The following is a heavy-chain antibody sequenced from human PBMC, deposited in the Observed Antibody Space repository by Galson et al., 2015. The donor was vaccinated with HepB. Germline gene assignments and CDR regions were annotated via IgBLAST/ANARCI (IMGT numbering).Heavy chain of an antibody. CDR3: AKTPSFGVVNYRYYFDY. CDR1: GLAFSSYA. Sequence: SPRLSCAASGLAFSSYAMSWVRHAPGKGLEWVSAISGSGGSTYYADSVKGRFTISRDNSKNTLYLQMNSLRAEDTAVYYCAKTPSFGVVNYRYYFDYWGQGTLVTVSS. CDR2: ISGSGGST. J-gene: IGHJ4*02. D-gene: IGHD3-3*01. V-gene: IGHV3-23*01.